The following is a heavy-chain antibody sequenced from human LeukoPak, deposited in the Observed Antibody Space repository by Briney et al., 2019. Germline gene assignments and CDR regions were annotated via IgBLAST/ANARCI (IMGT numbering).Heavy chain of an antibody. V-gene: IGHV4-61*02. CDR3: ARARGGRGSSWYYYYYYYMDV. CDR2: IYTSGST. Sequence: SETLSLTCTVAGGSISSGSYDWGWIRQPAGKGLEWIGRIYTSGSTNYNPSLKSRVTISVDTCKNQFSLKLSSVTAADTAVYYCARARGGRGSSWYYYYYYYMDVWGKGTTVTVSS. J-gene: IGHJ6*03. D-gene: IGHD6-13*01. CDR1: GGSISSGSYD.